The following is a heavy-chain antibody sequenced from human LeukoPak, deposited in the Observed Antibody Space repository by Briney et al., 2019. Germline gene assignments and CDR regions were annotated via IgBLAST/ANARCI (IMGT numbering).Heavy chain of an antibody. J-gene: IGHJ5*02. CDR2: ISYSGST. D-gene: IGHD2-15*01. Sequence: SETLSLTCTVSGGSISSYYWSWIRQPPGKGLEWIGYISYSGSTNYNPSLKSRVTISVDTSKNHFSLKLSSVTAADTAVYYCARSYCSGGSCYSGVFDPWGQGTLVTVSS. CDR3: ARSYCSGGSCYSGVFDP. V-gene: IGHV4-59*01. CDR1: GGSISSYY.